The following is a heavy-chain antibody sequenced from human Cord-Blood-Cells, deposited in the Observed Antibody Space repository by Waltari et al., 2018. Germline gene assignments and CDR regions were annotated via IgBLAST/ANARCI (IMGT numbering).Heavy chain of an antibody. CDR2: INHSGST. CDR1: AGSFSGYH. V-gene: IGHV4-34*01. CDR3: ARGKEIFPDY. D-gene: IGHD3-9*01. J-gene: IGHJ4*02. Sequence: QVQLQQWGAGLLKPSETPSLTCAVYAGSFSGYHWSWIRQPPGKGLEWIGEINHSGSTNYNPSLKSRVTISVDTSKNQFSLKLSSVTAADTAVYYCARGKEIFPDYWGQGTLVTVSS.